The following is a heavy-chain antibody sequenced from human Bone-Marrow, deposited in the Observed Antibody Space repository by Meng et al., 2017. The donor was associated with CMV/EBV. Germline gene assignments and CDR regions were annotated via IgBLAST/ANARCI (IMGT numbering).Heavy chain of an antibody. CDR1: GYIFTKYG. CDR3: ARDAGTIAVSSIGEY. CDR2: ISAYNGDT. Sequence: ASVKVSCKASGYIFTKYGVNWMRQAPGQGPEWMGWISAYNGDTMYAPKVQGRVTMTTDTSTSTAYMELRGLRSDDTAVYYCARDAGTIAVSSIGEYRGQGTLVTVSS. J-gene: IGHJ4*02. D-gene: IGHD6-19*01. V-gene: IGHV1-18*01.